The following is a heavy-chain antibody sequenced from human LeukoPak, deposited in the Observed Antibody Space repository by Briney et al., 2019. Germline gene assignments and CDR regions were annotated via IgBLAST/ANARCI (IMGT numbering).Heavy chain of an antibody. Sequence: PGRSLRLSCAASGFTFSSYGMHWVRQAPGKGLEWVAVIWYDGSNKYYADSVRGRFTISRDNSKNTLYLQTNSLRAEDTAVYYCAKDQSYGGNSGDYWGQGTLVTVSS. V-gene: IGHV3-33*06. D-gene: IGHD4-23*01. CDR1: GFTFSSYG. CDR3: AKDQSYGGNSGDY. CDR2: IWYDGSNK. J-gene: IGHJ4*02.